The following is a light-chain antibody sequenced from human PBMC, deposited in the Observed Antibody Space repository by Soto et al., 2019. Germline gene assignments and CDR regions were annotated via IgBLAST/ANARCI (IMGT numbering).Light chain of an antibody. CDR1: TNDVGRYNF. CDR3: SSFSRSATYI. CDR2: DVN. V-gene: IGLV2-14*03. Sequence: QSALTQPASVSGSPGQSITISCTGTTNDVGRYNFVSWYQQHPGKAPRLLIYDVNIRPSDIPFRFSGSKSGITASLTISGLQAEDEGAYYCSSFSRSATYIFGTGTKATVL. J-gene: IGLJ1*01.